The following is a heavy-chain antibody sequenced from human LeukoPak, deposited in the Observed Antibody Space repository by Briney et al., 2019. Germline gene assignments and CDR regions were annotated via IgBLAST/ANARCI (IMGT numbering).Heavy chain of an antibody. CDR2: ISAYNGNT. Sequence: GASVKVSCKASGYTFTSYGISWVRQAPGQGLEWMGWISAYNGNTNYAQKLQGRVTMTTDTSTSTAYMELRSLRSDDTAVYYCARAEKVWFGNYYFDFWGQGTLVTVSS. D-gene: IGHD3-10*01. CDR3: ARAEKVWFGNYYFDF. CDR1: GYTFTSYG. J-gene: IGHJ4*02. V-gene: IGHV1-18*01.